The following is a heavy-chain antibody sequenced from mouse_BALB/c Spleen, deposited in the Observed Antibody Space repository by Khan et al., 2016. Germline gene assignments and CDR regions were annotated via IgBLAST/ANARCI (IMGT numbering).Heavy chain of an antibody. CDR1: GFSLTSYG. J-gene: IGHJ2*01. CDR2: IWAGGST. V-gene: IGHV2-9*02. Sequence: QVQLKESGPGLVAPSQSLSITCTVSGFSLTSYGVHWVRQPPGKGLEWLGVIWAGGSTNYNSALMSRLSISKDNSKSQVFLKMNSLQTDNTAMYYVARGSWFDYWGQGTTLTVSS. CDR3: ARGSWFDY.